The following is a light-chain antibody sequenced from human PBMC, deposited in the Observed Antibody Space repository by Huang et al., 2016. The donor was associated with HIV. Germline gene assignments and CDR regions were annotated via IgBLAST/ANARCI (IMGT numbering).Light chain of an antibody. J-gene: IGKJ1*01. CDR1: RNVSSN. CDR2: GAS. CDR3: QQYDKWPRT. Sequence: EILTTQSPATLYVSPGQGAALSCRASRNVSSNLAWYQQKPGQSPRLLIYGASTRATGIPARFTGSGSGTEFTLTINSLQSEDFAIYYCQQYDKWPRTFGQGTKVEI. V-gene: IGKV3-15*01.